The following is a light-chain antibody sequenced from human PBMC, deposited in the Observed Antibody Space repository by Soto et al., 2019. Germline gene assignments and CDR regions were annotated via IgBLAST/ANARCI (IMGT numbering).Light chain of an antibody. V-gene: IGKV3-11*01. CDR3: QQYNNWPPIT. J-gene: IGKJ5*01. CDR1: QNVDKF. CDR2: DSS. Sequence: EIELTQSPATLSLSPGETATLSCRASQNVDKFLAWYQQRPGQPPRLLIFDSSNRATGVPVRFSGSGSGTVFTLTIGSLQSEDFAVYYCQQYNNWPPITFGQGTRLEIK.